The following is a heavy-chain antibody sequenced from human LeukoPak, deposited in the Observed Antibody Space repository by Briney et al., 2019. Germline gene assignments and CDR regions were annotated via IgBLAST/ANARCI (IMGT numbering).Heavy chain of an antibody. CDR1: GFTFRSYA. CDR2: VSGGGGNT. V-gene: IGHV3-23*01. Sequence: GGSLRLSCAASGFTFRSYAMSWVRQAPGKGLEWVSAVSGGGGNTYYAESVKGRFTISRDNSKNTLYLQMNSLRAEDTAVYYCARARARVVIGNYFDYWGQGTLVTVSS. D-gene: IGHD3-22*01. CDR3: ARARARVVIGNYFDY. J-gene: IGHJ4*02.